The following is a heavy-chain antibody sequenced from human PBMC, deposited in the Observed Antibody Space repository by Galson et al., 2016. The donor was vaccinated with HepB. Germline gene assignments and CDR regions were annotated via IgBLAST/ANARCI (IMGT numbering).Heavy chain of an antibody. D-gene: IGHD6-6*01. CDR3: AREGGDGSSSGYFYYGMDV. CDR2: INPNTGDT. V-gene: IGHV1-2*04. J-gene: IGHJ6*02. Sequence: SVKVSCKASGYTFTGYYMHWVRQAPGQGLEWMGWINPNTGDTNYGQKFQGWVTMTRDTSINTDYMELSRLKSDDTAVYYCAREGGDGSSSGYFYYGMDVWGQGTTVTVAS. CDR1: GYTFTGYY.